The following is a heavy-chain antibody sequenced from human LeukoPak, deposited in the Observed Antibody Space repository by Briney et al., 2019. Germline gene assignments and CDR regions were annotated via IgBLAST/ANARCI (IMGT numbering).Heavy chain of an antibody. D-gene: IGHD6-25*01. CDR2: INTNTGDP. CDR1: GYSFSSYA. J-gene: IGHJ5*02. Sequence: ASVKVSCKASGYSFSSYAMNWVRQAPGQGLEWMGWINTNTGDPTYAQGFTGRFVFSLDTSVSTASLQISSLKAEDTAVYFCARVGGSGLFSLTWFDPWGQGTLVTVSS. CDR3: ARVGGSGLFSLTWFDP. V-gene: IGHV7-4-1*02.